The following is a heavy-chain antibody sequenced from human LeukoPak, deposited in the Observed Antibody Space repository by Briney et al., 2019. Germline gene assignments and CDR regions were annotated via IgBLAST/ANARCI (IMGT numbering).Heavy chain of an antibody. Sequence: PGGSLRLSCAASGFTFSSYAMSWVRQAPGKGLEWVSAISGSGGSTYYADSVKGRLTISRGNSKNTLYLQMNSLRAEDTAVYYCAKDLPLWFGESYFDYWGQGTLVTVSS. J-gene: IGHJ4*02. V-gene: IGHV3-23*01. CDR3: AKDLPLWFGESYFDY. CDR1: GFTFSSYA. CDR2: ISGSGGST. D-gene: IGHD3-10*01.